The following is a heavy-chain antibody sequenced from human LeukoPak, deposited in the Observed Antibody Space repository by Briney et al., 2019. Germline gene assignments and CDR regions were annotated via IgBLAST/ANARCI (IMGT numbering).Heavy chain of an antibody. D-gene: IGHD1-26*01. CDR2: VSGSGGST. J-gene: IGHJ4*02. CDR1: GFTFSSSP. V-gene: IGHV3-23*01. Sequence: GGSLSLSCAASGFTFSSSPMSTVRQAPAKRLEWVSAVSGSGGSTYYADSVKGRFTISRDNSKNTLYLQMNSLRAEDTAVYYCAKVDFEGATWGGLFDYWGQGTLVTVSS. CDR3: AKVDFEGATWGGLFDY.